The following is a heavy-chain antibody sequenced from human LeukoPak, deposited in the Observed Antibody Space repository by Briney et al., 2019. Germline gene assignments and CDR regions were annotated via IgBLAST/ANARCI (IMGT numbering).Heavy chain of an antibody. CDR3: AKDYDFWSDYSSPTRGYFYY. V-gene: IGHV3-30*02. CDR1: GFTFSSSG. J-gene: IGHJ4*02. D-gene: IGHD3-3*01. CDR2: IRFDGSNK. Sequence: PGGALRLSCAASGFTFSSSGMHWVRQAPGKGLEWVAFIRFDGSNKYYADSVNGRFTIARDNSKNTLYLQMNSLRAEDASVYYCAKDYDFWSDYSSPTRGYFYYWVQGTLVTVSS.